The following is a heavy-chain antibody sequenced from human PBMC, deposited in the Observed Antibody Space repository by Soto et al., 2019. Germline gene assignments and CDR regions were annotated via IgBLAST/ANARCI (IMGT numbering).Heavy chain of an antibody. CDR3: AARTYFYYGLDV. Sequence: SETLSLTCTASGSTISTPAYCWGWLAAPYWKAPEWIVCVYHNGKADLKQSFKSRVTISLDGAKNQLSLKMTSVTAADTGLCYCAARTYFYYGLDVWGPGTMVTVSS. J-gene: IGHJ6*02. V-gene: IGHV4-30-2*01. CDR2: VYHNGKA. CDR1: GSTISTPAYC. D-gene: IGHD3-10*01.